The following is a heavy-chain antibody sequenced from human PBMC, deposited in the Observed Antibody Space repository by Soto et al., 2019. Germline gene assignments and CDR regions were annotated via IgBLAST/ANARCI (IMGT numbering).Heavy chain of an antibody. J-gene: IGHJ5*02. CDR1: GGSISSGDYY. Sequence: NPSETLSLTCTVSGGSISSGDYYWSWIRQPPGKGLEWIGYIYYSGSTYYNPSLKSRVTISVDTSKNQFSLKLSSVTAADTAVYYCARVALMSTNWFDPWGQGTLVTVSS. D-gene: IGHD2-8*01. CDR2: IYYSGST. V-gene: IGHV4-30-4*01. CDR3: ARVALMSTNWFDP.